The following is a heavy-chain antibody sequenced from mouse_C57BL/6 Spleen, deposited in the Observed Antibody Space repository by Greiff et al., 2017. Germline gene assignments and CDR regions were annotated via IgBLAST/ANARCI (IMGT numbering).Heavy chain of an antibody. V-gene: IGHV5-6*01. J-gene: IGHJ2*01. D-gene: IGHD2-3*01. Sequence: EVKLMESGGDLVKPGGSLKLSCAASGFTFSSYGMSWVRQTPDKRLEWVATISSGGSYTYYPDSVKGRFTISRDNDKNTLYLQMSSLKSEDTAMYYCARHDDGYYFDYWGQGTTLTVSS. CDR2: ISSGGSYT. CDR1: GFTFSSYG. CDR3: ARHDDGYYFDY.